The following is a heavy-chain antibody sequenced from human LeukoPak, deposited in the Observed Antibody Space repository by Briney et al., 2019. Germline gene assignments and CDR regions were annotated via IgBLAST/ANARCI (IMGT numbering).Heavy chain of an antibody. CDR2: IWYDGSNK. Sequence: GGSLRLSCAASGFTFSSYGMHWVRQAPGKGLERVAVIWYDGSNKYYADSVKGRFTISRDNSKNTLYLQMNSLRAEDTAVYYCAKDHGSGYYYEGSIHYFDYWGQGTLVTVSS. CDR1: GFTFSSYG. J-gene: IGHJ4*02. V-gene: IGHV3-33*06. D-gene: IGHD3-22*01. CDR3: AKDHGSGYYYEGSIHYFDY.